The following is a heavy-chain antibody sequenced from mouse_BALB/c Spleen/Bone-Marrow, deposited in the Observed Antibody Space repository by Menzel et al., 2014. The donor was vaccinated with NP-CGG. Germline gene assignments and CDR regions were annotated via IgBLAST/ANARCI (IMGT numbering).Heavy chain of an antibody. Sequence: VQLQQSGAELVRPGTSVKVSCKASGYAFTNYLIEWVKRRPGQGLEWIGVINPGSGGTNYNEKFKGKATLTADKSSSTAYMLLSSLTSDDSAVYFCARSRTGFAYWGQGTLVTVSA. CDR1: GYAFTNYL. V-gene: IGHV1-54*03. CDR2: INPGSGGT. J-gene: IGHJ3*01. CDR3: ARSRTGFAY.